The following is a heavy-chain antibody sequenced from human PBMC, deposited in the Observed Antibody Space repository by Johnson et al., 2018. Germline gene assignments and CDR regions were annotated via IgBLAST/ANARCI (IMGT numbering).Heavy chain of an antibody. CDR2: IKEGGSEK. J-gene: IGHJ3*02. CDR1: GFTFNRYW. V-gene: IGHV3-7*01. D-gene: IGHD1-14*01. CDR3: SSVRRSEPFNI. Sequence: VQLVESGGGLVQXGGSLRLSCVASGFTFNRYWLSWVRQSPGKGLEWVAAIKEGGSEKSYMASVKGRFTISRDNAKNSPYLQMQNLGVEETAVYYCSSVRRSEPFNIWGQGTMVTVAS.